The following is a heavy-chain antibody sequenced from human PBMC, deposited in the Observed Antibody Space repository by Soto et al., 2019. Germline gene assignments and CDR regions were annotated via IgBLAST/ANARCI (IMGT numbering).Heavy chain of an antibody. CDR1: GYTFTGYY. CDR2: INPNSGGT. CDR3: ARAGITMVRGGHDAFDI. D-gene: IGHD3-10*01. Sequence: QVQLVQSGAEVKKPGASVKVSCKASGYTFTGYYMHWVRQAPGQGLEWMGWINPNSGGTNYAQKFQGWVTMTRDTSISTDYMELSRLTSDDTAVYYCARAGITMVRGGHDAFDIWGQGTMVTVSS. J-gene: IGHJ3*02. V-gene: IGHV1-2*04.